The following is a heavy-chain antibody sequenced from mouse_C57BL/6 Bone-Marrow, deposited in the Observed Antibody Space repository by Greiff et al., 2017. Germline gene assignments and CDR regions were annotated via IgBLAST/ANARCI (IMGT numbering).Heavy chain of an antibody. CDR2: INPNNGGT. V-gene: IGHV1-26*01. CDR3: ARDDGYYAVGFAY. J-gene: IGHJ3*01. Sequence: EVQLQQSGPELVKPGASVKISCKASGYTFTDYYMNWVKQSHGKSLEWIGDINPNNGGTSYNQKFKGKATLTVEKSSSTAYMELRSLTSEDSAVYYCARDDGYYAVGFAYWGQGTLVTVSA. D-gene: IGHD2-3*01. CDR1: GYTFTDYY.